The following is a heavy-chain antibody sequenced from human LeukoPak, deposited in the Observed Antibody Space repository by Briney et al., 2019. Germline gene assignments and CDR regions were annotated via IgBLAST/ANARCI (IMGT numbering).Heavy chain of an antibody. J-gene: IGHJ4*02. V-gene: IGHV3-33*06. D-gene: IGHD3-9*01. Sequence: PGGSLRLSCAASGFTFSSYGMHWVRQAPGKGLEWVAVIWYDGSNKYYADSVKGRFTISRDNSKNTQYLQMNSLRAEDTAVYYCAKDALALRYFDWLPRSYFDYWGQGTLVTVSS. CDR2: IWYDGSNK. CDR1: GFTFSSYG. CDR3: AKDALALRYFDWLPRSYFDY.